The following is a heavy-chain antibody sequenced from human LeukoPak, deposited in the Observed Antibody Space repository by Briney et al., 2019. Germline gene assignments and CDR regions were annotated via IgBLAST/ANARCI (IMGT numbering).Heavy chain of an antibody. V-gene: IGHV4-59*08. Sequence: SETLSLTCTVSDGSISSYYWSWIRQPPGKGLEWIGYVYFSGTTCYNPSLKSRVTISVDMSKNQFSLNLRSVTAADTAVYYCARYSELALYFDYWGQGTLVTVSS. D-gene: IGHD1-26*01. CDR2: VYFSGTT. CDR3: ARYSELALYFDY. CDR1: DGSISSYY. J-gene: IGHJ4*02.